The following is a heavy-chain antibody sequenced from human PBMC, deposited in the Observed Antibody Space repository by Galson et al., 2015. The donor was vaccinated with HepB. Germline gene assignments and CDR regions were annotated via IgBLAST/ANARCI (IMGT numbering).Heavy chain of an antibody. J-gene: IGHJ3*02. D-gene: IGHD3-22*01. Sequence: QSGAEVKKPGESLKISCKASGYMFTNSWIGRVRQMPGKGLEWMGRIDPSDSYTNYSPSFQGHVTISADKSISTAYLQWSSLKASDTAMYYCARHAVYDSSGYLYAFDIWGQGTMVTVSS. CDR1: GYMFTNSW. CDR2: IDPSDSYT. CDR3: ARHAVYDSSGYLYAFDI. V-gene: IGHV5-10-1*01.